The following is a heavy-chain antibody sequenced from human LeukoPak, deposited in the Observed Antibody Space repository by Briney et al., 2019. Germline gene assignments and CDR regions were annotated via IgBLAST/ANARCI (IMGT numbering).Heavy chain of an antibody. CDR1: GYTFTSYG. CDR2: ISAYNRNT. Sequence: VASVKVSCKASGYTFTSYGISWVRQAPGQGLEWMGWISAYNRNTNYAQKLQGRVTMTTDTSTSTAYMELRSLRSDDTAVYYCARSGIVGATGEDAFDIWGQGTMVTVSS. J-gene: IGHJ3*02. CDR3: ARSGIVGATGEDAFDI. V-gene: IGHV1-18*01. D-gene: IGHD1-26*01.